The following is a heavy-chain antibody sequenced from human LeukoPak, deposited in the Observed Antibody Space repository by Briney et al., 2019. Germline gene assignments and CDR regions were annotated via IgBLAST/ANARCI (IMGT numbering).Heavy chain of an antibody. CDR1: GGTFSSYA. CDR2: IIPILGIA. Sequence: SVKVSCKASGGTFSSYAISWVRQAPGQGLEWMGRIIPILGIANYAQKFQGRATITADKSTSTVYMELSSLRSEDTAVYYCATTQESRTAAAGAFDIWGQGTMVTVSS. CDR3: ATTQESRTAAAGAFDI. D-gene: IGHD6-13*01. V-gene: IGHV1-69*04. J-gene: IGHJ3*02.